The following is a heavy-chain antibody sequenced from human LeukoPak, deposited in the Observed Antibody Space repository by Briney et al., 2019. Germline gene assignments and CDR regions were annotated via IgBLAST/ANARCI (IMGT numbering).Heavy chain of an antibody. CDR1: GFTFSSYG. CDR2: IRYDGSNK. Sequence: SGGSLRLSCAASGFTFSSYGMHWVRQAPGKGLEWVAFIRYDGSNKYYADSVKGRFTISRDNSKNTLYLQMNSLRAEDTAVYYCAKPGKRYCSSTSCSPFDYWGQGTLVTVSS. CDR3: AKPGKRYCSSTSCSPFDY. J-gene: IGHJ4*02. D-gene: IGHD2-2*01. V-gene: IGHV3-30*02.